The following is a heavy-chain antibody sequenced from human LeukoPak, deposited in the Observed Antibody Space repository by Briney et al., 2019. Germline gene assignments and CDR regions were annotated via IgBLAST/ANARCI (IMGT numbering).Heavy chain of an antibody. Sequence: KSSETLSLTCTVSGGSISSYYWSWIRQPAGKGLEWIGRIHTSGSTNYNPSLKSRVTMSGDTSKNLFSLRLTSVTAADTAIYYCARDEGSGWYAYWGQGTLVTVSS. D-gene: IGHD6-19*01. CDR3: ARDEGSGWYAY. CDR1: GGSISSYY. J-gene: IGHJ4*02. CDR2: IHTSGST. V-gene: IGHV4-4*07.